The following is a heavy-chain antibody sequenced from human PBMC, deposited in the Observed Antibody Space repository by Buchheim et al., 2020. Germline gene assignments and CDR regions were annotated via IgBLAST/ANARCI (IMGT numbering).Heavy chain of an antibody. CDR2: IIPMCGTS. J-gene: IGHJ4*02. V-gene: IGHV1-69*06. D-gene: IGHD6-13*01. CDR1: GGALSGYG. Sequence: QVHLVQSGPEVKKSGSSVKVSCKASGGALSGYGFSWVRQAPGQGLEWMGGIIPMCGTSTYAERFQGRVMIIADKSTNTVYMELGSLRSEDTAVYFCARIYCSSSSCAGYFDSWGQGT. CDR3: ARIYCSSSSCAGYFDS.